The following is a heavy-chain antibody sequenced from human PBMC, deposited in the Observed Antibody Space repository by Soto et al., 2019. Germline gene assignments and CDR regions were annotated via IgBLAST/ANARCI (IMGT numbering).Heavy chain of an antibody. CDR3: ARSAGWYAVHS. CDR2: VFHTGTT. D-gene: IGHD6-19*01. V-gene: IGHV4-4*02. Sequence: QVQLQESGPGLVKPSGTLSLTCAVSGDSVSSPYYWCWVRQPPGKGREWSGDVFHTGTTSYNPSLRSRVTISMDKSNNQFYLDFRYVTAADTAVYYCARSAGWYAVHSWGPGTLVIVSS. CDR1: GDSVSSPYY. J-gene: IGHJ4*02.